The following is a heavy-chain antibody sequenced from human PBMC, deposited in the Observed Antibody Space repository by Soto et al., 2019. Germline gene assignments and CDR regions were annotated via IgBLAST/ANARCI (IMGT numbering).Heavy chain of an antibody. CDR2: ISDSGST. Sequence: QVQLQESGPGLVKPSETLSLMCTVSGGSITNYYWSWIRQSPAKRLEWIGYISDSGSTKYNPSLKSRVTISVDTSKNQFSLKLTSVTAADTAVYYCARERVGHSAMDVWGQGTTVTVSS. V-gene: IGHV4-59*01. CDR3: ARERVGHSAMDV. CDR1: GGSITNYY. J-gene: IGHJ6*02. D-gene: IGHD1-26*01.